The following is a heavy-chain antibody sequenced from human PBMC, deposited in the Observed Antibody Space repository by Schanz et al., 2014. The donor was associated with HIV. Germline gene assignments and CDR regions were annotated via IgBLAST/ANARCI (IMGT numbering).Heavy chain of an antibody. Sequence: EVQLVESGGGLVKPGGSLRLSCAASGFTFSNAWMSWVRQAPGKGLEWVGRIKSKTDGGTTDYAAPVKGRFTISRDDSKNSLYLQMNSQKTEDTAVYYCTTVKGYSSSWTTYYYYGMDVWGQGTTVTVSS. CDR2: IKSKTDGGTT. CDR3: TTVKGYSSSWTTYYYYGMDV. D-gene: IGHD6-13*01. J-gene: IGHJ6*02. CDR1: GFTFSNAW. V-gene: IGHV3-15*01.